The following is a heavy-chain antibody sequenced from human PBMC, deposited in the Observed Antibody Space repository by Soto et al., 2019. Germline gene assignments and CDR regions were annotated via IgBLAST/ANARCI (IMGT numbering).Heavy chain of an antibody. J-gene: IGHJ6*02. CDR2: ISYDGSNK. Sequence: GGSLRLSCAASGFTFSSYAMHWVRQAPGKGLEWVAFISYDGSNKYYADSVKGRFTISRDNSKNTLYLQMNSLRAEDTAVYYCARESAGMAAAIYYYYGMDVWGQGTTVTVSS. D-gene: IGHD6-13*01. CDR3: ARESAGMAAAIYYYYGMDV. V-gene: IGHV3-30-3*01. CDR1: GFTFSSYA.